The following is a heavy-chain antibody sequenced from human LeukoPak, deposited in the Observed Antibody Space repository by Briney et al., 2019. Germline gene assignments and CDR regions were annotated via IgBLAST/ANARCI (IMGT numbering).Heavy chain of an antibody. V-gene: IGHV1-2*02. CDR1: GYTFTGYY. CDR3: ARVLYDFWSGYSFKGMDV. D-gene: IGHD3-3*01. J-gene: IGHJ6*02. CDR2: INPNSGGT. Sequence: ASVKVSCKACGYTFTGYYMHWLRQAPGQGLEWMGWINPNSGGTSYAQKFQGRVTMTRDTSISTAYMELSRLRSDDTAVYYCARVLYDFWSGYSFKGMDVWGQGTTVTVSS.